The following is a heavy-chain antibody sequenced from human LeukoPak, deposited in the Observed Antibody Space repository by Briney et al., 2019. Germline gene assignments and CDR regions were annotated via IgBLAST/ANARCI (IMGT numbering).Heavy chain of an antibody. Sequence: GGSLRLSCAASGFTFDDYAMHWVRQAPGKGLEWVSLISWDGGSTYADSVKGRFTISRDNAKNTLYLQMNSLRAEDTAVYYCARRSAAKDAFDIWGQGTMVTVSS. CDR2: ISWDGGST. CDR3: ARRSAAKDAFDI. CDR1: GFTFDDYA. D-gene: IGHD6-25*01. J-gene: IGHJ3*02. V-gene: IGHV3-43D*03.